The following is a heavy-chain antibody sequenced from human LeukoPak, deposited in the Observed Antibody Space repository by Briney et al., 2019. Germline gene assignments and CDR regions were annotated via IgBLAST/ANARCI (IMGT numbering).Heavy chain of an antibody. D-gene: IGHD1-26*01. V-gene: IGHV5-51*01. Sequence: GESLKNSCKGCGYSFTIHWIAWVRQMPGKGLEWMGIIYPGDSDTRYSPSFQGQVTISADKSISTAYLQWSSLKASDTAMYYCARLYRTTSPLDYWGQGTLVTVSS. J-gene: IGHJ4*02. CDR1: GYSFTIHW. CDR3: ARLYRTTSPLDY. CDR2: IYPGDSDT.